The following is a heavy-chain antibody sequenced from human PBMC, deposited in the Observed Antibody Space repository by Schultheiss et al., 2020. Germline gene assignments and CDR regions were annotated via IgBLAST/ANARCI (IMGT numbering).Heavy chain of an antibody. CDR3: ARSNYEILTGYFDY. CDR1: GGSISSYY. CDR2: IYTSGST. D-gene: IGHD3-9*01. Sequence: SQTLSLTCTVSGGSISSYYWSWIRQPAGKGLEWIGRIYTSGSTNYNPSLKSRVTMSVDTSKNQFSLKLSSVTAADTAVYYCARSNYEILTGYFDYWGQGTLVTVSS. V-gene: IGHV4-4*07. J-gene: IGHJ4*02.